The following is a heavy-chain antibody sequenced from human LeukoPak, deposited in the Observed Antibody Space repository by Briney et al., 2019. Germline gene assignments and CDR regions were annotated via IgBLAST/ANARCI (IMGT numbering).Heavy chain of an antibody. J-gene: IGHJ4*02. CDR2: IYHSGST. Sequence: PSETLSLTCSVSGYSISSAYYWGWIRQPPGKGLEWIGSIYHSGSTYYNPSLKSRVTIAVETSKNQFSLKLSSVTAADKAVYYCARLLYYYDSSGYYPTRFDYWGQGTLVTVSS. V-gene: IGHV4-38-2*02. D-gene: IGHD3-22*01. CDR3: ARLLYYYDSSGYYPTRFDY. CDR1: GYSISSAYY.